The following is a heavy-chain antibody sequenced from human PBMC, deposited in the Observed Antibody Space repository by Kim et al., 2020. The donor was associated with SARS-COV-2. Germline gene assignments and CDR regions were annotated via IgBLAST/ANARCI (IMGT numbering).Heavy chain of an antibody. CDR3: LSQGYAVLSGVFDRDV. CDR1: GGSISDRKYY. Sequence: SETLSLTCTVSGGSISDRKYYWGWIRQPPGKGLEWIGSISYTGTPYYSPSLKSRVTISPDTSKNHYSLSLTSVTAADTAMYYCLSQGYAVLSGVFDRDVWGQGTLDTVSA. D-gene: IGHD3-3*01. V-gene: IGHV4-39*02. CDR2: ISYTGTP. J-gene: IGHJ4*02.